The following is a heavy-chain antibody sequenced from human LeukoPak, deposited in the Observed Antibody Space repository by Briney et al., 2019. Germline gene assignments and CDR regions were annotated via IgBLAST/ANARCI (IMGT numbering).Heavy chain of an antibody. J-gene: IGHJ4*02. CDR1: GYTLTELS. D-gene: IGHD3/OR15-3a*01. CDR3: ATGVYDFWSGINDY. V-gene: IGHV1-24*01. Sequence: ASVKVSCKVSGYTLTELSMHWVRQAPGKGLEWMGGFDPEDGETIYAQKFQGRVTMTEDTSTDTAYMELSSLRSEDTAVYYCATGVYDFWSGINDYWGQGTLVTVSS. CDR2: FDPEDGET.